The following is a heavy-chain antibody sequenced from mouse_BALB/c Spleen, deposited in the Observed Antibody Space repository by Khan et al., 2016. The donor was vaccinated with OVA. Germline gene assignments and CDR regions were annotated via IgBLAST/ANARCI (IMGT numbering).Heavy chain of an antibody. CDR1: GYTFTNNG. D-gene: IGHD2-14*01. J-gene: IGHJ4*01. CDR3: ARVGYNGTMDY. CDR2: INTYTGKA. Sequence: QIQLVQSGPELKKPGETVKISCKASGYTFTNNGMNWVKLAPGQGFKWMGWINTYTGKAAYADDFKGRFAFSSETSASTAYLQINNLKNEDTATYFCARVGYNGTMDYGGQGTSGTVS. V-gene: IGHV9-3-1*01.